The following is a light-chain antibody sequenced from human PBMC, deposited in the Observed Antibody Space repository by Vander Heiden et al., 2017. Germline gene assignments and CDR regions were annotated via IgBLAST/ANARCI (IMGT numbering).Light chain of an antibody. Sequence: QSVLTQPPSVSAAPGQKGTISGSVGSSNIGYNSVSWYQQLPGAAPKFLIYDNNKRPSGIPDRFSGSKSGTSATLDITGLQTGDEAGYYCGAWDSSLSVVLFGGGTKLTVL. CDR3: GAWDSSLSVVL. CDR1: SSNIGYNS. CDR2: DNN. J-gene: IGLJ3*02. V-gene: IGLV1-51*01.